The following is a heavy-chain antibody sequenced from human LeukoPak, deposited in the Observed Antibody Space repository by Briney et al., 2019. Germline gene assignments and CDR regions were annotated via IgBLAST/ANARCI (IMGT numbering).Heavy chain of an antibody. CDR2: IYYSGST. Sequence: PSQTLSLTCTVSGGSISSGDYYWSWLRQPPGKGLEWIGYIYYSGSTYYNPSLKSRVTISVDTSKNQFSLKLSSVTAADTAVYYCARVDFGSGSPFDYWGQGTLVTVSS. D-gene: IGHD3-10*01. J-gene: IGHJ4*02. CDR3: ARVDFGSGSPFDY. CDR1: GGSISSGDYY. V-gene: IGHV4-30-4*01.